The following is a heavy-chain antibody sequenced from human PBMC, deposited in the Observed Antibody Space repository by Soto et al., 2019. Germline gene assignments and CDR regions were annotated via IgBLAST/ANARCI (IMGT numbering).Heavy chain of an antibody. CDR1: GYTFTSYA. V-gene: IGHV1-3*05. CDR2: INAGNGNT. Sequence: QVQLVQSGAEEKKPGASVKVSCKASGYTFTSYAMHWVRQAPGQRLEWMGWINAGNGNTKYSQQFQGRVTITRDTSASTAYIARSGLRSEDTAVYYCARSIVVVTALDYWGQGTLVTVYS. D-gene: IGHD2-21*02. J-gene: IGHJ4*02. CDR3: ARSIVVVTALDY.